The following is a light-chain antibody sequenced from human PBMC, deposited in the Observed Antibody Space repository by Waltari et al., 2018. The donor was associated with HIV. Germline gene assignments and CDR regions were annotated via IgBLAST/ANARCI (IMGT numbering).Light chain of an antibody. V-gene: IGLV1-44*01. J-gene: IGLJ1*01. CDR2: SNN. CDR3: AAWDDSLHGYV. CDR1: SSNIGSNP. Sequence: QSVLTQPPSASGTPGQRVTISCSGRSSNIGSNPINWYRQLPGTAPKLLIYSNNQWPAGVPDRFSGSKSGTSASLAISGLQSEDEADYYCAAWDDSLHGYVFGTGTKVT.